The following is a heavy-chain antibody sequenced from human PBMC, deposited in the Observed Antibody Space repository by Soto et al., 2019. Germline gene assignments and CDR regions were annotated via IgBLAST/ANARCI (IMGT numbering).Heavy chain of an antibody. V-gene: IGHV1-18*04. CDR1: GYTFTSYG. CDR2: ISAYNGNT. J-gene: IGHJ5*02. Sequence: ASVKVSCKASGYTFTSYGISWVRQAPGQGLEWMGWISAYNGNTSYAQKLQGRVTMTTDTSTSTAYMELRSLRSDDTAVYYCARDRYGDYVFDPWGQGTLVTVSS. D-gene: IGHD4-17*01. CDR3: ARDRYGDYVFDP.